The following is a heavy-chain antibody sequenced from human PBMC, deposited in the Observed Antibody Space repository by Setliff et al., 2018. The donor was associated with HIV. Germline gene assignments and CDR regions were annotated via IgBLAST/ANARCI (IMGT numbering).Heavy chain of an antibody. CDR2: ITHSGST. V-gene: IGHV4-34*01. Sequence: SETLSLTCAVYGGSFTDFYWTFIRQSPGKGLEWIGEITHSGSTTYDPSLKSRITVSVDTSKNQFSLKLTSVTAADMGVYYCARGRKKTLAVSGTRYFDFRGQGTLVTVSS. D-gene: IGHD6-19*01. J-gene: IGHJ4*02. CDR1: GGSFTDFY. CDR3: ARGRKKTLAVSGTRYFDF.